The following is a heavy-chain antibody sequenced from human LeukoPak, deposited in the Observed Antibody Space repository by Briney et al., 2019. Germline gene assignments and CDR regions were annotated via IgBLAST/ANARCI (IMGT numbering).Heavy chain of an antibody. V-gene: IGHV3-23*01. CDR3: AKGDNDILTGYYNSFDY. Sequence: GGSLRLSCAASGFTFSSYAMNWVRQAPGKGLECVSTISGSGGSTYYADSVKGRFTISRDNSKNTLYLRMNSLRAEDTAVYYCAKGDNDILTGYYNSFDYWGQGTLVTVSS. J-gene: IGHJ4*02. CDR2: ISGSGGST. CDR1: GFTFSSYA. D-gene: IGHD3-9*01.